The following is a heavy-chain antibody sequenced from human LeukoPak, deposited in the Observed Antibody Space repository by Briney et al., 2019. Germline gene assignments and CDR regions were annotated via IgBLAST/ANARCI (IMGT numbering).Heavy chain of an antibody. D-gene: IGHD4-17*01. Sequence: GGSLRLSCAASGITFSTYAMTWVRQAPGKGLEWVASISGSGGGTDYARSVKGRFTIPRDNSRDTLFLQMNSLRAEDTALYYCTRDPNGDYVGAFDMWGPGTMVTVSS. CDR2: ISGSGGGT. J-gene: IGHJ3*02. CDR1: GITFSTYA. CDR3: TRDPNGDYVGAFDM. V-gene: IGHV3-23*01.